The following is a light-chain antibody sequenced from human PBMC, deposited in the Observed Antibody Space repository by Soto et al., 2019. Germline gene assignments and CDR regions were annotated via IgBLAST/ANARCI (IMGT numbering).Light chain of an antibody. CDR3: QKYNTAPWT. V-gene: IGKV1-27*01. CDR2: AAS. J-gene: IGKJ1*01. CDR1: QGISNY. Sequence: DTQMIRSPSSLTTSVGDRVTIICRTSQGISNYVAWHQQKPGKVPKLLIYAASTLQSGVPPRFSGSGSGTEVTLTISSLQPEDVATYYCQKYNTAPWTFGQGTKVEIK.